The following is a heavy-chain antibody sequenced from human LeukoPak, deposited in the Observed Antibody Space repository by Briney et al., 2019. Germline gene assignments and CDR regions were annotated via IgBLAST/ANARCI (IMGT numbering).Heavy chain of an antibody. CDR1: GFTFSSYW. CDR2: IKQEGSEK. CDR3: ARLTTVTTHNWFDP. Sequence: GGSLRLSCAASGFTFSSYWMSWVRQAPGKGLEWVANIKQEGSEKYYVDSVKGRFTISRDNAKNSLYLQMNSLRAEDTAVYYCARLTTVTTHNWFDPWGQGTLVTVSS. J-gene: IGHJ5*02. D-gene: IGHD4-17*01. V-gene: IGHV3-7*01.